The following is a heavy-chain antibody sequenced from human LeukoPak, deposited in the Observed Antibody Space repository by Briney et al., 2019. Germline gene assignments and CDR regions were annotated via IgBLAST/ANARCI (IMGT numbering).Heavy chain of an antibody. J-gene: IGHJ6*03. Sequence: SETLSLTCTVSGGSISSSSYYWGWIRQPPGKGLEWIGSIYYSGSTYYNPSLKSRVTISVDTSKNQFSLKLSSVTAADTAVYYCARVYSYGPKPPSYYLDVWGKGTTVTVSS. CDR1: GGSISSSSYY. D-gene: IGHD5-18*01. CDR3: ARVYSYGPKPPSYYLDV. V-gene: IGHV4-39*01. CDR2: IYYSGST.